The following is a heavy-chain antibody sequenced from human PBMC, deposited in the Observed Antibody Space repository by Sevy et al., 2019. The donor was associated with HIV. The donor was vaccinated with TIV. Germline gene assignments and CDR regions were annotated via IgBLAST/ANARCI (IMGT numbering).Heavy chain of an antibody. J-gene: IGHJ4*02. CDR1: GFTFSSYA. D-gene: IGHD2-21*02. Sequence: GGSLRLSCAASGFTFSSYAMHWVRQAPGKGLEWVAVISYDGSNKYYADSVKGRFTISGDNSKNTLYLQMNSLRAEDTAVYYCARDVVVTAIVVGFDYWGQGTLVTVSS. CDR3: ARDVVVTAIVVGFDY. CDR2: ISYDGSNK. V-gene: IGHV3-30-3*01.